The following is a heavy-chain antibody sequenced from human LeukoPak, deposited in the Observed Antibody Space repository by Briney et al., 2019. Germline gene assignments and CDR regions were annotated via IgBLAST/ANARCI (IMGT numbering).Heavy chain of an antibody. Sequence: PGGPLRLSCAASGFTFSSYGMHWVRQAPGKGLEWVAVIWYDGSNKYYADSVKGRFTISRDNSKNTLYLQMNSLRAEDTAVYYCAKGGSGYDWDIDYWGQGTLVTVSS. CDR1: GFTFSSYG. J-gene: IGHJ4*02. D-gene: IGHD5-12*01. V-gene: IGHV3-33*06. CDR2: IWYDGSNK. CDR3: AKGGSGYDWDIDY.